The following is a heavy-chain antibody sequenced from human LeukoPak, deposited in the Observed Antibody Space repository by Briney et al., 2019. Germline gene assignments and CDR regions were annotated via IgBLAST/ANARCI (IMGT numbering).Heavy chain of an antibody. V-gene: IGHV4-4*07. Sequence: SETLSLTCTVSGGYIGSYYWSWIRQSAGKGLEWIGRIHTSENTDYNPSLKSRVTMSVDMSTSQFSLRLTPVTAADTAVYYCAREGDYGDYSKSFYYMDVWGKGTTVTVSS. CDR3: AREGDYGDYSKSFYYMDV. J-gene: IGHJ6*03. CDR2: IHTSENT. D-gene: IGHD4-17*01. CDR1: GGYIGSYY.